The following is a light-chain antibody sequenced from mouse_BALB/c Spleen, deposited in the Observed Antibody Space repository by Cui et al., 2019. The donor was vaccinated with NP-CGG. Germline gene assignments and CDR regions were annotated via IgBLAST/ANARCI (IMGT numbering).Light chain of an antibody. CDR1: TGAVTTSNY. Sequence: QAVVTQESAFTTSPGDTVTLTCRSSTGAVTTSNYANWVQEKPDHLFTGLIGGTNNRAPGVPARFSGSLIGDKASLTITGAQTEDEAIYFCALWYSNHWMFGGGTKLTVL. CDR3: ALWYSNHWM. CDR2: GTN. J-gene: IGLJ1*01. V-gene: IGLV1*01.